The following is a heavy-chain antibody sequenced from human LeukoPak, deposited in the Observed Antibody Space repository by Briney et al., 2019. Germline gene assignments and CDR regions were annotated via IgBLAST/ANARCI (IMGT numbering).Heavy chain of an antibody. V-gene: IGHV4-39*01. CDR3: ARGFVPAGMARYHYMDV. D-gene: IGHD2-2*01. Sequence: PSETLSLTCTVSGGSISSSSYYWGWIRQPPGKGLEWIGSIYYSGSTYYNPSLKSRVTISVDTSKNQFSLKLSSVTAADTAVYYCARGFVPAGMARYHYMDVWGKGTTVTVSS. CDR1: GGSISSSSYY. J-gene: IGHJ6*03. CDR2: IYYSGST.